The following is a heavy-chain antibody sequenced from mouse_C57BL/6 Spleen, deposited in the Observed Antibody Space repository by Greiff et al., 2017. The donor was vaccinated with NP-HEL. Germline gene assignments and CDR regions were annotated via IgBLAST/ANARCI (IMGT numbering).Heavy chain of an antibody. Sequence: EVKLQQSGPELVKPGASVKISCKASGYTFTDYYMNWVKQSHGKSLEWIGDINPNNGGTSYNQKFKGKATFTVDKSSSTAYMELRSLTSEDSAVYDCARGQSFAYWGQGTLVTVSA. J-gene: IGHJ3*01. CDR3: ARGQSFAY. CDR1: GYTFTDYY. D-gene: IGHD6-1*01. V-gene: IGHV1-26*01. CDR2: INPNNGGT.